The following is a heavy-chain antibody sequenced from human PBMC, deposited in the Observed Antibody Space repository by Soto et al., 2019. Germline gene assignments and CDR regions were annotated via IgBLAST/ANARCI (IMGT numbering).Heavy chain of an antibody. J-gene: IGHJ4*02. Sequence: ASVKVSCKASGGTFSSYSISWVRQAPGQGLEWMGGIIPIFGTANYAQKFQGRVTITADESTSTAYMELSSLRSEDTAVYYCARGRGTTVTQATFDYWGQGTLVTVSS. CDR3: ARGRGTTVTQATFDY. D-gene: IGHD4-17*01. V-gene: IGHV1-69*13. CDR2: IIPIFGTA. CDR1: GGTFSSYS.